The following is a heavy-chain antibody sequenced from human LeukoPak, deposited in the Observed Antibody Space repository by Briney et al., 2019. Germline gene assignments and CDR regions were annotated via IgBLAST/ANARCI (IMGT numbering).Heavy chain of an antibody. CDR3: ASSYKGGEYFDY. CDR2: INHSGST. J-gene: IGHJ4*02. D-gene: IGHD1-26*01. V-gene: IGHV4-34*01. CDR1: GESFSGYF. Sequence: SETLSLTCAVYGESFSGYFWSWIRQPPGKGLEWIGEINHSGSTKYNPSLKSRVAISVDTSKNQFSLKLSSVTAADTAVYYCASSYKGGEYFDYWGQGTLVTVSS.